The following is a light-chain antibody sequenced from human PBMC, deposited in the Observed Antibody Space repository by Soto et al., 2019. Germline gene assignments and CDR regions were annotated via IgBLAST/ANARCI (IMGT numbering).Light chain of an antibody. CDR1: TLPKQY. V-gene: IGLV3-25*02. Sequence: SYELTQPPSVSVSPGQTARITCSGDTLPKQYPYWYQQKPGQAPVLIINKNSERPSGIPERFSGSSSGATVTLTISGVQAEDEAAYYCQSADSSGTYIFGTGTKV. CDR3: QSADSSGTYI. J-gene: IGLJ1*01. CDR2: KNS.